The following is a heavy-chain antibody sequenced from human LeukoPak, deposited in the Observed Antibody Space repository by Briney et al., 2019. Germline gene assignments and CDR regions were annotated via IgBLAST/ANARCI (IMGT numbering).Heavy chain of an antibody. J-gene: IGHJ4*02. CDR3: ARPNFLYCSSTTCLFDY. D-gene: IGHD2-2*01. V-gene: IGHV1-2*02. CDR1: GYTFTDYY. Sequence: ASVKVSCKASGYTFTDYYMHWVRQAPGQGFEWMGWINPNDGDTNYAQKFQGRVTMTRDTSISTAHMEVSRLRSDDTAVYYCARPNFLYCSSTTCLFDYWGQGTLVTVSS. CDR2: INPNDGDT.